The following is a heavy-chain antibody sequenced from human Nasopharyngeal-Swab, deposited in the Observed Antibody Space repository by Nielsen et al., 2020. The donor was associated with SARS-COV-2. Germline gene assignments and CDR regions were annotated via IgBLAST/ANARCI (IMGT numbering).Heavy chain of an antibody. CDR3: ARRVTSFTMIVVVMTGGISYFDY. J-gene: IGHJ4*02. Sequence: GSLRLSCTVSGGSISPYYWGWIRQAPGKGLEWIGSIYSSGDTYYNPPLKSRVTISLDTSKNQFSLKLSSVTAADTAVYYCARRVTSFTMIVVVMTGGISYFDYWSQGILVTVSS. V-gene: IGHV4-39*07. CDR1: GGSISPYY. CDR2: IYSSGDT. D-gene: IGHD3-22*01.